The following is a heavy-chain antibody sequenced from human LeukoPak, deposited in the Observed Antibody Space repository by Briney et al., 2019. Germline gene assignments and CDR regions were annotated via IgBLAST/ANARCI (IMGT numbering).Heavy chain of an antibody. V-gene: IGHV7-4-1*02. CDR3: ARDVPLNYYYGMDV. J-gene: IGHJ6*02. Sequence: GASVKVSCKASGYTFTSYAMNWVRQAPGQGLEWMGWINTNTGNPTYAQGFTGRFVFSLDTSVSTAYLQISGLKAEDTAVYYCARDVPLNYYYGMDVWGQGTTVTVSS. CDR2: INTNTGNP. CDR1: GYTFTSYA.